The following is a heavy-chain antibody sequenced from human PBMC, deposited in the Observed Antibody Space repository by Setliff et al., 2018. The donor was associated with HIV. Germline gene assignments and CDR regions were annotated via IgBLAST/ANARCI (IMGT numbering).Heavy chain of an antibody. CDR2: IDWDDDK. D-gene: IGHD6-13*01. J-gene: IGHJ2*01. V-gene: IGHV2-70*11. CDR3: ARHGYSTYWYFDL. Sequence: ESGPTLVNPTQTLPLTCTFSGFSLSTSGMCVSWIRQPPGKALEWLARIDWDDDKYYSTSLKTRLTISKDTSKNQAVLTMTNMDPVDTATYYCARHGYSTYWYFDLWGRGTLVTVSS. CDR1: GFSLSTSGMC.